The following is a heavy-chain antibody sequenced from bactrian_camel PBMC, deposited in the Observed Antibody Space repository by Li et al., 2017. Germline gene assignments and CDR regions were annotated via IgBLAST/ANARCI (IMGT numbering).Heavy chain of an antibody. CDR2: INISGGVR. J-gene: IGHJ4*01. D-gene: IGHD2*01. CDR1: AYTASRYC. V-gene: IGHV3S1*01. Sequence: HVQLVESGGGLVQPGGSLRLSCAASAYTASRYCMAWFRQAPGKEREEVAFINISGGVRYTDSVKGRFTISRNNVKNTLYLQMNSLKSDDTALYYCTTGQCDGSHCAMGVGPYWGQGTQVTVS. CDR3: TTGQCDGSHCAMGVGPY.